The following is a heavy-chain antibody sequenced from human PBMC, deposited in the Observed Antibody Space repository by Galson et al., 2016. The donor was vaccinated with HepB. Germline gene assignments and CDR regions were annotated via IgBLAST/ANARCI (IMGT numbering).Heavy chain of an antibody. V-gene: IGHV1-18*01. CDR1: GYTFTTSG. Sequence: SVKVSCKASGYTFTTSGISWVRQAPGQGLEWMGWISTYSGNTKYAQKFQGGLTLTTDSSTTTAYMELRSLRFDDTALYYCARDVQYRFDIWGQGTMVTVSS. CDR3: ARDVQYRFDI. D-gene: IGHD2/OR15-2a*01. CDR2: ISTYSGNT. J-gene: IGHJ3*02.